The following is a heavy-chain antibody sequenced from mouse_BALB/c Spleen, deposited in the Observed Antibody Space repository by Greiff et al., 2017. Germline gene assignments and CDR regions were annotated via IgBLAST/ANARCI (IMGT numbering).Heavy chain of an antibody. D-gene: IGHD2-3*01. CDR3: TRFGYYEGCFAY. J-gene: IGHJ3*01. V-gene: IGHV1S81*02. CDR1: GYTFTSYY. Sequence: VQLQQSGAELVKPGASVKLSCKASGYTFTSYYVYWVKQRPGQGLEWIGEINPSNGGTNFNEKFKSKATLTVDKSSSTAYMQLSSLTSEDSAVFYCTRFGYYEGCFAYWGQGTLVTVSA. CDR2: INPSNGGT.